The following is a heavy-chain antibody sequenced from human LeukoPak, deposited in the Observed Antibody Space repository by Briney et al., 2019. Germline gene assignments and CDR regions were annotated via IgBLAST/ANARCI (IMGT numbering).Heavy chain of an antibody. V-gene: IGHV4-61*01. D-gene: IGHD1-1*01. CDR2: IYYSGST. CDR1: GRSVSSGRDY. J-gene: IGHJ4*02. CDR3: ARDTGGGWNVD. Sequence: PSETLSLTCTVSGRSVSSGRDYGSWIRQPPGKGLEWIGYIYYSGSTNYNPSLKSRVTISEDPSQNQYSLKLSSVTAADTAVYYCARDTGGGWNVDWGQGTLVTVSS.